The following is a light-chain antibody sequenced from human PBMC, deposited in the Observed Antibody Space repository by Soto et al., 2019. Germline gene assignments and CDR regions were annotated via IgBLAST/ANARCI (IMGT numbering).Light chain of an antibody. CDR1: QSVSSN. CDR2: GAS. Sequence: DIVTTQSPSTLSVYPEERATLTCRASQSVSSNLAWYQQKPGQAPRLLIYGASSRATGIPDRFSGSGSGTDFTLTISRLEPEDFAVYYCQQYGSSPFGGGTKVDIK. J-gene: IGKJ4*01. V-gene: IGKV3-20*01. CDR3: QQYGSSP.